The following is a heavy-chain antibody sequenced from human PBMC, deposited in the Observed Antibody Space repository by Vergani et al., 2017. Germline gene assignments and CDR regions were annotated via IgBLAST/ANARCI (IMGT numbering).Heavy chain of an antibody. J-gene: IGHJ1*01. Sequence: QVQLVQSGIEVKKPGASVKVSCQASGYDFTSYAINWVRQAPGQGLEWMGGIIPIFGTANYAQKFQGRVTITADESTSTAYMELSSLRSEDTAVYYCARDEDIVVVPAAYQHWGQGTLVTVSS. CDR1: GYDFTSYA. CDR3: ARDEDIVVVPAAYQH. D-gene: IGHD2-2*01. CDR2: IIPIFGTA. V-gene: IGHV1-69*13.